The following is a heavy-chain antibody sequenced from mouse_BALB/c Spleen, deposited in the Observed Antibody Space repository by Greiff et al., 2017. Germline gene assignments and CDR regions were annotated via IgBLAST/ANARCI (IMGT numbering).Heavy chain of an antibody. D-gene: IGHD2-14*01. CDR2: IWAGGST. J-gene: IGHJ2*01. CDR3: ARSNYRHEDYFDY. Sequence: VQLKESGPGLVAPSQSLSITCTVSGFSLTSYGVHWVRQPPGKGLEWLGVIWAGGSTNYNSALMSRLSISKDNSKSQVFLKMNSLQNDDTAMYYCARSNYRHEDYFDYWGQGTTLTVSS. CDR1: GFSLTSYG. V-gene: IGHV2-9*02.